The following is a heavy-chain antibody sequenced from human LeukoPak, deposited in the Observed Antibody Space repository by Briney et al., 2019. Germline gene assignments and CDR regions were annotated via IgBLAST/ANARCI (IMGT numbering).Heavy chain of an antibody. CDR2: IIPIFGIA. D-gene: IGHD3-22*01. V-gene: IGHV1-69*04. CDR3: AGGNTYYYDSSGWNYYGMDV. CDR1: GGTFSSYA. J-gene: IGHJ6*02. Sequence: ASVKVSCKASGGTFSSYAISWVRQAPGQGLEWMGRIIPIFGIANYAQKFQGRVTITADKSTSTAYMGLSSLRSEDTAVYYCAGGNTYYYDSSGWNYYGMDVWGQGTTVTVSS.